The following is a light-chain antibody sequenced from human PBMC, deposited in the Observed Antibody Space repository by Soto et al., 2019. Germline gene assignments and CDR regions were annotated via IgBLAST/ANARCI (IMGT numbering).Light chain of an antibody. CDR1: QSVSSSY. V-gene: IGKV3-20*01. CDR3: QQYGSSPYT. Sequence: EIVLTQSPGTLSLSPGERATLSCRASQSVSSSYLAWYQKKPGQAPRLLIYGASSRATGIPDRISGGGSGTDFTLTISRLEPEDFALYYCQQYGSSPYTFGQGTKLEI. J-gene: IGKJ2*01. CDR2: GAS.